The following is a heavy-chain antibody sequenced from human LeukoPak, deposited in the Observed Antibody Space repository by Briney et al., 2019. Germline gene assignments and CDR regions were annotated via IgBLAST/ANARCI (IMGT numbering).Heavy chain of an antibody. J-gene: IGHJ1*01. CDR2: IKQDGSEK. CDR1: GFTFSSYW. V-gene: IGHV3-7*01. D-gene: IGHD1-26*01. Sequence: GGSLRLSCAASGFTFSSYWMSWVRQAPGKGLEWVANIKQDGSEKYYVDSVKGRFTISRDNAKNSLYLQMNSLRAEDTAVYYCARDPSIVVGRAEYFQHWGQGTLVTVSS. CDR3: ARDPSIVVGRAEYFQH.